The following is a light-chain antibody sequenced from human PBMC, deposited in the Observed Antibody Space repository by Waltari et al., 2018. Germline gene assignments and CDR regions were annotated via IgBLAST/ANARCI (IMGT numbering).Light chain of an antibody. CDR3: QQYNNWPPA. V-gene: IGKV3-15*01. Sequence: EIVLTQSPGTLSLYPGERATLSCRASQSVANNYVAWYQQKPGQSPRLLISDASTRAAGVPARFSGSGSGTEFTLTISSLQSEDFAVYYCQQYNNWPPAFGQGTKVESK. CDR2: DAS. J-gene: IGKJ1*01. CDR1: QSVANN.